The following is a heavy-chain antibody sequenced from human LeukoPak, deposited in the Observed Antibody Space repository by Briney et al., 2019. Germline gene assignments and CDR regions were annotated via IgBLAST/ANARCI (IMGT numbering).Heavy chain of an antibody. Sequence: EASVKVSCKASGGTFSSYAISWVRQAPGQGLEWMGRIIPILGIANYAQKFQGRVTITADKSTSTAYMELSSLRSEDTAVYYCARGTYYYDSSGYYPFDYWGQGTLVTVSS. D-gene: IGHD3-22*01. J-gene: IGHJ4*02. CDR2: IIPILGIA. V-gene: IGHV1-69*04. CDR1: GGTFSSYA. CDR3: ARGTYYYDSSGYYPFDY.